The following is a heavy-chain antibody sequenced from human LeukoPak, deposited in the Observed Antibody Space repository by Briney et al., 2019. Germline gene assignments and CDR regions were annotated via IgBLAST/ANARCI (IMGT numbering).Heavy chain of an antibody. J-gene: IGHJ6*02. CDR3: ARTRVLLWFGESLGHYGMDV. CDR2: ISAYNGNT. D-gene: IGHD3-10*01. CDR1: GYTFTSYG. V-gene: IGHV1-18*01. Sequence: ASVTVSCKASGYTFTSYGISWVRQAPGQGLEWMGWISAYNGNTNYAQTLQGRVTMTTDTSTSTAYMELRSLRFDDTAVYYCARTRVLLWFGESLGHYGMDVWGQGTTVTVSS.